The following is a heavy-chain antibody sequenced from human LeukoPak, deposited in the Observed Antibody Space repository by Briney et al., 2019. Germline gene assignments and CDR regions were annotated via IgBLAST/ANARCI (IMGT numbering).Heavy chain of an antibody. CDR2: ISGSGGST. CDR3: ARGFSTRSGSLNKPDY. J-gene: IGHJ4*02. D-gene: IGHD1-26*01. Sequence: PGGSLRLSCAASGFTFSSYAMSWVRQAPGKGLEWVSAISGSGGSTYYADSVKGRFTISRDNSKNTLYLQMNSLRAEDTAVYYCARGFSTRSGSLNKPDYWGQGTLVTVSS. CDR1: GFTFSSYA. V-gene: IGHV3-23*01.